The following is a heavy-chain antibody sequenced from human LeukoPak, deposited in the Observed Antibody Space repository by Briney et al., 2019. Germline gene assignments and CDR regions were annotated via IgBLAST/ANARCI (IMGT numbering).Heavy chain of an antibody. Sequence: GGSLRLSCAASGFTFSSYSMNWVRQAPGKGLEWVSSISSSSSYIYYADSVKGRLTISRDNAKNSLYLQMNSLRAEDTAVYSCARDWRHRWYDAFDIWGQGTMVTVSS. V-gene: IGHV3-21*01. CDR1: GFTFSSYS. CDR2: ISSSSSYI. D-gene: IGHD6-13*01. CDR3: ARDWRHRWYDAFDI. J-gene: IGHJ3*02.